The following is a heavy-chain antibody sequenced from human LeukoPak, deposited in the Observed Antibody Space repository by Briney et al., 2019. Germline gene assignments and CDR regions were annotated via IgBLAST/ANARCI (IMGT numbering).Heavy chain of an antibody. CDR2: FDPEDGET. Sequence: ASVKVSCKVSGYTLTELSMHWVRQAPGKGLEWMGGFDPEDGETIYAQKFQGRVTMTRDTSTSTVYMELSSLRSEDTAVYYCARGSTPSYYYDSSGHFDYWGQGTLVTVSS. J-gene: IGHJ4*02. D-gene: IGHD3-22*01. V-gene: IGHV1-24*01. CDR3: ARGSTPSYYYDSSGHFDY. CDR1: GYTLTELS.